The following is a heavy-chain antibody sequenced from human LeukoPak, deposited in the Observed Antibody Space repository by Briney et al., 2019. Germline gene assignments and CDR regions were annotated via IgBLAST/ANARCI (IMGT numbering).Heavy chain of an antibody. CDR1: GFPLSSYN. J-gene: IGHJ3*02. CDR2: ISRSGSTI. D-gene: IGHD6-19*01. Sequence: PGGSLRLCCAACGFPLSSYNMNWVRQARARGREGVSYISRSGSTIYYADSVKGRFAMSRDNAKNSLYLQLNSLRPEDTAVYYCARTSGWGSGWFLGVNAFDIWGQGTMVTVSS. V-gene: IGHV3-48*01. CDR3: ARTSGWGSGWFLGVNAFDI.